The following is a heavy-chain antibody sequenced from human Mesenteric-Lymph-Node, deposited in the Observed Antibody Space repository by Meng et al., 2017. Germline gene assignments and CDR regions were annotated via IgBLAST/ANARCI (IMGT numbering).Heavy chain of an antibody. D-gene: IGHD3-16*01. V-gene: IGHV3-23*04. CDR1: GFTFSSYA. Sequence: QLVDLGGGVVQHGSPLSLSCAASGFTFSSYAIHWFRQAPGKGLEWVSPFAANNSTYYAESVKGRFTISRDNSENTLSLQMNSLRAEDTAVYYCAKLTSFWGQGTLVTVSS. CDR2: FAANNST. J-gene: IGHJ4*02. CDR3: AKLTSF.